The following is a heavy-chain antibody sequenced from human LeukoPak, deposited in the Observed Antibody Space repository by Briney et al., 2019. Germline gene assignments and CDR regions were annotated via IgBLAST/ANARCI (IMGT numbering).Heavy chain of an antibody. CDR1: GFTFSTYG. Sequence: GGSLRLSCATSGFTFSTYGMHWVRQAPGKGLEWVAFVRFDGSNVGSNVYYADSVKGRFTISRDNSKNTLYLQMNSLRAEDTAVYYCARGGDLSNYYFDYWGQGTLVTVSS. CDR2: VRFDGSNVGSNV. CDR3: ARGGDLSNYYFDY. V-gene: IGHV3-30*02. D-gene: IGHD3-16*02. J-gene: IGHJ4*02.